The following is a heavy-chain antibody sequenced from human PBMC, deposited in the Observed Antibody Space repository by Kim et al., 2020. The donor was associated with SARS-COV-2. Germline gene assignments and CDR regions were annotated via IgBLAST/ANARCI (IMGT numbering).Heavy chain of an antibody. J-gene: IGHJ4*02. CDR3: ARAGTWYLVDY. D-gene: IGHD6-13*01. CDR2: TT. Sequence: TTKYNPSLKSRATISVDNSNNQFSLNLTSVTAADTAVYYCARAGTWYLVDYWGQGILVTVSS. V-gene: IGHV4-4*02.